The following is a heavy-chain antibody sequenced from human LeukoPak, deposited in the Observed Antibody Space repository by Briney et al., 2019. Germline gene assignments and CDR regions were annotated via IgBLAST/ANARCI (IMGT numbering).Heavy chain of an antibody. CDR1: GGSISSYY. CDR2: IYYSGST. CDR3: ARRSTTGYYEY. V-gene: IGHV4-59*08. D-gene: IGHD3-9*01. Sequence: SETLSLTCTVSGGSISSYYWSWIRQPPGKGLEYIGYIYYSGSTNYNPSLKSRVTISVDTSKKQFSLKLSSVTAADTAVYYCARRSTTGYYEYWGQGTLVTVSS. J-gene: IGHJ4*02.